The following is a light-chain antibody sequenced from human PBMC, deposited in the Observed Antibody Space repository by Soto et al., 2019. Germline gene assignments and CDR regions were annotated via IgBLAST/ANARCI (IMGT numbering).Light chain of an antibody. J-gene: IGKJ1*01. CDR2: GAS. V-gene: IGKV3-20*01. CDR1: QSVSNNY. CDR3: QQYGSSGT. Sequence: DIVLEKSAGTESLSPGERATLSSRASQSVSNNYLAWYQQKPGQAPRLLIYGASNRATGIPDRFSGSGSGTDFTLTISRLEPEDFAVYYCQQYGSSGTVGQGTKVDIK.